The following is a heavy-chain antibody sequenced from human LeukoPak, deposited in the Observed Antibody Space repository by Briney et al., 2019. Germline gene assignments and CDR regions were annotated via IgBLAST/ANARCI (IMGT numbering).Heavy chain of an antibody. CDR1: GGSISNYY. J-gene: IGHJ4*02. CDR2: IYYSGTT. Sequence: SETLSLTCTVSGGSISNYYWSWSRQPPGKGLEWIGYIYYSGTTNYNPSLKSRVTISVDTSKNQFSLKLNSVTAADTAVYYCARGVYIAAAQYGYWGQGTLVTVSS. CDR3: ARGVYIAAAQYGY. V-gene: IGHV4-59*01. D-gene: IGHD6-13*01.